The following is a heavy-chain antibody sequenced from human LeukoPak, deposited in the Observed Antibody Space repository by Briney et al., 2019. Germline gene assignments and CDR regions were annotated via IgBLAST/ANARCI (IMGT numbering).Heavy chain of an antibody. CDR2: ISGSGGST. CDR3: AKDAILWFGELSPIDY. J-gene: IGHJ4*02. CDR1: GFTFSSYA. Sequence: GGSLRLSCAASGFTFSSYAMSWVRQAPGKGLEWVSAISGSGGSTYYADSVKGRFTISRDNAKNTLYLQMSSLRAEDTAVYYCAKDAILWFGELSPIDYWGQGTLVTVSS. V-gene: IGHV3-23*01. D-gene: IGHD3-10*01.